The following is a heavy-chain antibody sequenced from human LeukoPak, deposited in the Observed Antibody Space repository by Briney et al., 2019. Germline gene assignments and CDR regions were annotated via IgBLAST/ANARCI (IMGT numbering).Heavy chain of an antibody. CDR2: ISSSSSTI. J-gene: IGHJ4*02. Sequence: SGGSLRLSCAASGFTFSSYSMNWVRQAPGKGLEWVSYISSSSSTIYYADSVKGRFTISRDNAKNSLYLQMNSLRAEDTAVYYCARDSYGGYDQYYFDYWGQGTLVTVSS. CDR3: ARDSYGGYDQYYFDY. V-gene: IGHV3-48*01. D-gene: IGHD5-12*01. CDR1: GFTFSSYS.